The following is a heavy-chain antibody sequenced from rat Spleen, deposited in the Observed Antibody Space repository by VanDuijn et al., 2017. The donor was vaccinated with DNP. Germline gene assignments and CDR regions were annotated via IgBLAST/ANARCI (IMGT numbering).Heavy chain of an antibody. V-gene: IGHV2-1*01. Sequence: QVQLKESGPGLVQPSETLSLTCTVSGFSLTRNSVHWVRQPPGKGLDWMGRIQSGGNTDYNSALKSRLSISRDTSKSQVLLKMNSLQTEDTAMYFCARYYGYNYYAMDAWGQGTSVTVSS. J-gene: IGHJ4*01. CDR2: IQSGGNT. CDR3: ARYYGYNYYAMDA. D-gene: IGHD1-9*01. CDR1: GFSLTRNS.